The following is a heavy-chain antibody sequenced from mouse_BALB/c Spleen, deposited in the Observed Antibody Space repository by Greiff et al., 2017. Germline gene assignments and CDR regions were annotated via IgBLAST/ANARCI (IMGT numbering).Heavy chain of an antibody. Sequence: EVHLVESGGGLVKPGGSLKLSCAASGFAFSSYDMSWVRQTPEKRLEWVAYISSGGGSTYYPDTVKGRFTISRDNAKNTLYLQMSSLKSEDTAMYYCARGTTATPFDYWGQGTTLTVSS. V-gene: IGHV5-12-1*01. CDR1: GFAFSSYD. J-gene: IGHJ2*01. D-gene: IGHD1-2*01. CDR2: ISSGGGST. CDR3: ARGTTATPFDY.